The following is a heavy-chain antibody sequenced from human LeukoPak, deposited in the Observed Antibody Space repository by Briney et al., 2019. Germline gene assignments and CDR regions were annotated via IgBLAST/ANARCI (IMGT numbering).Heavy chain of an antibody. CDR3: AKFTAYYSNAKYSGSYLELDY. CDR1: GFTFSSYT. J-gene: IGHJ4*02. CDR2: ISSGSRDI. D-gene: IGHD1-26*01. Sequence: GGSLRLSCAASGFTFSSYTMNWVRQAPGKGLEWVSSISSGSRDIYYADSLKGRFTISRDNAKNSLYLQMNSLRAEDTAVYYCAKFTAYYSNAKYSGSYLELDYWGQGTLVTVSS. V-gene: IGHV3-21*01.